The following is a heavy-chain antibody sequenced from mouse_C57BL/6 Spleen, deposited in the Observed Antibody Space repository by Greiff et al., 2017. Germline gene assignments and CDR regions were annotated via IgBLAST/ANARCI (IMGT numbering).Heavy chain of an antibody. CDR1: GFTFSSYG. Sequence: EVQLVESGGDLVKPGGSLKLSCAASGFTFSSYGMSWVRQTPDKRLEWVATISSGGSYTYYPDSVKGRFTISRDNAKNTLYLQMSSLKSEDTAMYYCARPPDGYYVRFAYWGQGTLVTVSA. D-gene: IGHD2-3*01. J-gene: IGHJ3*01. CDR2: ISSGGSYT. V-gene: IGHV5-6*01. CDR3: ARPPDGYYVRFAY.